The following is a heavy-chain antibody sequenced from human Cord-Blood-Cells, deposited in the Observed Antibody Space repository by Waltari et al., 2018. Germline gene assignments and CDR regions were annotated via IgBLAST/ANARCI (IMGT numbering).Heavy chain of an antibody. CDR3: ARDRAILTGYDAFDI. V-gene: IGHV3-33*01. J-gene: IGHJ3*02. CDR1: GFTFSSYG. CDR2: IWYDGSNK. Sequence: QVQLVESGGGVVQPGRSLRLSCAASGFTFSSYGMHWVRQAPGKGLEWVAVIWYDGSNKYYADSVKGRFTSSRDKSKNTLYLQMNSLRAEDTAVYYCARDRAILTGYDAFDIWGQGTMVTVSS. D-gene: IGHD3-9*01.